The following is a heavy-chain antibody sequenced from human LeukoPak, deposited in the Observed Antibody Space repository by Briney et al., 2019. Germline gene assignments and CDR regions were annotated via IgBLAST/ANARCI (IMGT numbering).Heavy chain of an antibody. Sequence: PGGSLRLSCAASGFTFSSFSMSWVRQAPGKGPEWISSVTFSGGTTYYADSVRGRFTISRDSSKNTVYLQMNSLRAEDTALYYCSKDRFERGSGWVSGYWGQGTLVTVSS. CDR2: VTFSGGTT. D-gene: IGHD6-19*01. CDR1: GFTFSSFS. J-gene: IGHJ4*02. CDR3: SKDRFERGSGWVSGY. V-gene: IGHV3-23*01.